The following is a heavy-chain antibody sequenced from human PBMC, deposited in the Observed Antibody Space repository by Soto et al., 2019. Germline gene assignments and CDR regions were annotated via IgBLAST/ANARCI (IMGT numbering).Heavy chain of an antibody. Sequence: EVQLLESGGGLVQPGGSLRLSCAASGFTFSSYAMSWVRQAPGKGLEWVSAISGSGGSTYYADSVKGRFTISRDNSKNTLYLQMNSLRAEDTAVYYCAKDLMVQKPYYYYYMDVWGKGTTVTVSS. CDR1: GFTFSSYA. V-gene: IGHV3-23*01. CDR2: ISGSGGST. CDR3: AKDLMVQKPYYYYYMDV. J-gene: IGHJ6*03. D-gene: IGHD3-10*01.